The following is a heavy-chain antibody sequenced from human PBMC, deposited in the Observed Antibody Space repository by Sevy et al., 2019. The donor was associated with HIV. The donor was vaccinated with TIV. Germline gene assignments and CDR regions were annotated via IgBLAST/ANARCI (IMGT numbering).Heavy chain of an antibody. CDR2: INTSGST. CDR1: GDSFSSYF. V-gene: IGHV4-4*07. CDR3: ARSNWVTATNGFSKSYYFDY. D-gene: IGHD7-27*01. J-gene: IGHJ4*02. Sequence: SEILSLTCTVSGDSFSSYFWAWIRQPAGKGLEWIGRINTSGSTNYNPSLKSRVTMSVDTSKSQFPLKVTSLTAADTAIYFCARSNWVTATNGFSKSYYFDYWGQGSLVTVSS.